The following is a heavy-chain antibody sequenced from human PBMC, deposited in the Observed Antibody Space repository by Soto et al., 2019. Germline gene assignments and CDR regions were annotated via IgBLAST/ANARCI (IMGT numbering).Heavy chain of an antibody. D-gene: IGHD2-15*01. CDR1: GYTFTGYY. Sequence: GASVKVSCKASGYTFTGYYMHWVRQAPGQGLEWMGWINPNSGGTNYAQKFQGRVTMTRDTSISTAYMELSRLRSDDTAVYYCARTPLSVVVVAALYYFDYWGQGTLVTVS. CDR2: INPNSGGT. CDR3: ARTPLSVVVVAALYYFDY. J-gene: IGHJ4*02. V-gene: IGHV1-2*02.